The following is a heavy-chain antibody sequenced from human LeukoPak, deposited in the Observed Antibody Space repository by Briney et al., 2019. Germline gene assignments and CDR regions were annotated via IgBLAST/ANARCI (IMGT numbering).Heavy chain of an antibody. J-gene: IGHJ4*02. CDR2: IKQDRSEK. CDR3: ARDFKYYYGSGSYYNDY. CDR1: GFTFSSYW. D-gene: IGHD3-10*01. Sequence: PGGSLRLSCAASGFTFSSYWMSWVRQAPGKGLGWVANIKQDRSEKYYVDSVKGRFTISRDNAKNSLYLQMNSLRAEDTAVYYCARDFKYYYGSGSYYNDYWGQGTLVTVSS. V-gene: IGHV3-7*01.